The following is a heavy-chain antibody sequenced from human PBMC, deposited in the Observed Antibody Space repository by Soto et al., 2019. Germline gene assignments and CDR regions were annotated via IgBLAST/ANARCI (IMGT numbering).Heavy chain of an antibody. CDR1: GGPLSGYF. V-gene: IGHV4-34*01. Sequence: SETLSLTCTVYGGPLSGYFWSWIRQPPGKGLEWIGEIHRSGSTNYSPSLKSRVTISADTSNSQLSLRLTSVTAADTAVYYCARGSDSAWELLWVWGQGTPVTVSS. D-gene: IGHD2-15*01. J-gene: IGHJ4*02. CDR3: ARGSDSAWELLWV. CDR2: IHRSGST.